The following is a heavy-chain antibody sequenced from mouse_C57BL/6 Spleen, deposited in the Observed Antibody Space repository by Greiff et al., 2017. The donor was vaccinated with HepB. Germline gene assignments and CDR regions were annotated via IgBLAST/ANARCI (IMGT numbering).Heavy chain of an antibody. CDR3: ARRITTVGGYAMDY. CDR1: GYTFTSYG. J-gene: IGHJ4*01. Sequence: VKLQESGAELVRPGASVKLSCKASGYTFTSYGISWVKQRTGQGLEWIGEIYPRSGNTYYNEKFKGKATMTADKSSSTAYMELRSLTSEDSAVYFCARRITTVGGYAMDYWGQGTSVTVSS. V-gene: IGHV1-81*01. D-gene: IGHD1-1*01. CDR2: IYPRSGNT.